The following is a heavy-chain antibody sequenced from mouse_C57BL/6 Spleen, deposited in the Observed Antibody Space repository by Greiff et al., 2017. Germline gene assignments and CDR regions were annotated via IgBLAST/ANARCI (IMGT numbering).Heavy chain of an antibody. CDR1: GYTFTDYN. V-gene: IGHV1-22*01. CDR3: AKYDYGHFDV. Sequence: EVKLQESGPELVKPGASVKMSCKASGYTFTDYNMHWVKQSHGKSLEWIGYINPNNGGTSYNQKFKGKATLTVNKSSSTAYMELRSLTSEDSAVYYCAKYDYGHFDVWGTGTTVTVSS. J-gene: IGHJ1*03. CDR2: INPNNGGT. D-gene: IGHD2-3*01.